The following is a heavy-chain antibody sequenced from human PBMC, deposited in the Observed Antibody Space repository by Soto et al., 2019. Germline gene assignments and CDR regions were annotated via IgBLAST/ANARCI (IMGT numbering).Heavy chain of an antibody. CDR1: GFTFSSYG. Sequence: QVQLVESGGGVVQPGRSLGLSCAASGFTFSSYGMHWVRQAPGKGLEWVAVISYDGSNKYYADSVKGRFTISRDNSKNTLYLQMNSLRAEDTAVYYCAKCLYGDYGVDYWGQGTLVTVSS. D-gene: IGHD4-17*01. J-gene: IGHJ4*02. CDR3: AKCLYGDYGVDY. V-gene: IGHV3-30*18. CDR2: ISYDGSNK.